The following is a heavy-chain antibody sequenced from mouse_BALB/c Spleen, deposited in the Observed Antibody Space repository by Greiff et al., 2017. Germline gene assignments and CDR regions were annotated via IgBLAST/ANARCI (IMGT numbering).Heavy chain of an antibody. CDR2: IWSGGST. D-gene: IGHD1-1*01. CDR1: GFSLTSYG. Sequence: VQLQESGPGLVQPSQSLSITCTVSGFSLTSYGVHWVRQSPGKGLEWLGVIWSGGSTDYNAAFISRLSISKDNSKSQVFFKMNSLQADDTAIYYCARMRYGSFDYWGQGTTLTVSS. CDR3: ARMRYGSFDY. J-gene: IGHJ2*01. V-gene: IGHV2-4-1*01.